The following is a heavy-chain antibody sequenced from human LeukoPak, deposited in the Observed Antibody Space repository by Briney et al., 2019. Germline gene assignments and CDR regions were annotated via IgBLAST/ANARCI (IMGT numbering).Heavy chain of an antibody. CDR2: TYYRPKWYN. J-gene: IGHJ6*02. V-gene: IGHV6-1*01. CDR1: GDSVSSNSAA. CDR3: ARDRARGYSGYDEGDYYYYYGMDV. Sequence: SQTLSLTCAISGDSVSSNSAAWNWIRQSPSRGLEWLGRTYYRPKWYNDYAVSVKSRITINPDTSKNQFSLQLNSVTPEDTAVYYCARDRARGYSGYDEGDYYYYYGMDVWGQGTTVTVSS. D-gene: IGHD5-12*01.